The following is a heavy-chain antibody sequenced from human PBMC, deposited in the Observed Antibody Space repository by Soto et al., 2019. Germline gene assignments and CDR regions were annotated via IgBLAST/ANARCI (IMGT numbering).Heavy chain of an antibody. J-gene: IGHJ3*02. D-gene: IGHD4-17*01. CDR2: ISAYNGNT. CDR1: GYTFTKFH. V-gene: IGHV1-18*01. CDR3: ARDRGRDYGDYKAFDI. Sequence: GASVKVSCKASGYTFTKFHIHWVRQAPGQGLEWMGWISAYNGNTNYAQKLQGRVTMTTDTSTSTAYMELRSLRSDDTAVYYCARDRGRDYGDYKAFDIWGQGTMVTVSS.